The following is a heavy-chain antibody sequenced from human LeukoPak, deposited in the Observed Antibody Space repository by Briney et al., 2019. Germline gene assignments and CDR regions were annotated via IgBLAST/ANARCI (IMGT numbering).Heavy chain of an antibody. J-gene: IGHJ4*02. Sequence: PGGSLRLSCAASGFTFSNAWMSWVRQAPGKGLEWVGRIKSKTDGGTTDYAAPVKGRFTISRDDSINTLYLQMNSLKTEDTAVYYCTTLQRRRDFWSGYAYYFDYWGQGTLVTVSS. D-gene: IGHD3-3*01. CDR1: GFTFSNAW. V-gene: IGHV3-15*01. CDR2: IKSKTDGGTT. CDR3: TTLQRRRDFWSGYAYYFDY.